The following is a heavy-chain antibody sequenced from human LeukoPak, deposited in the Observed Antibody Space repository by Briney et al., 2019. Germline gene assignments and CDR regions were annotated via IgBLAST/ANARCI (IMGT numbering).Heavy chain of an antibody. CDR3: AKLGSCYFSCPYYYGMDV. J-gene: IGHJ6*02. CDR2: ISGSGGST. CDR1: GFTFSSYA. Sequence: GGSLRLSCAASGFTFSSYAMSWVRQAPGKGLEWVSAISGSGGSTYYADSVKGRFTISRDNSKNTLYLQMNSLRAEDTAVYYCAKLGSCYFSCPYYYGMDVWGRGTTVTVSS. V-gene: IGHV3-23*01. D-gene: IGHD2-15*01.